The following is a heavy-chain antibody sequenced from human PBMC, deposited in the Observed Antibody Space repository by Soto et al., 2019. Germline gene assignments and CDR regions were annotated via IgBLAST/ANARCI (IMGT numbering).Heavy chain of an antibody. CDR3: ARPHGGSSGWDNWFDP. Sequence: PSETLSLTCTVSGVSISNYYWSWIRQPQGKGLEWIGYIYYSGSTNYNPSLKSRVTISVDTSKNQFSLKLSSVTAADTAVYYCARPHGGSSGWDNWFDPWGQGTLVTVSS. CDR1: GVSISNYY. D-gene: IGHD6-25*01. V-gene: IGHV4-59*01. CDR2: IYYSGST. J-gene: IGHJ5*02.